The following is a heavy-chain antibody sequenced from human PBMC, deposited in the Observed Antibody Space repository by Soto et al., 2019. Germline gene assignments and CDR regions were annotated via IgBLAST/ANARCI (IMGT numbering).Heavy chain of an antibody. CDR1: GFTFSRYA. J-gene: IGHJ4*02. D-gene: IGHD3-10*01. CDR2: ISYDGNNK. Sequence: QVQLVESGGGVVQPGTSLRLSCAASGFTFSRYAINWVRQAPGKGLGWVAPISYDGNNKYYTDSVKGRFTISRDNSWNTVPLSVNSVRAEDRAVSYCEGAIYYGGGDYWSDSWGQGTLVTVST. V-gene: IGHV3-30-3*01. CDR3: EGAIYYGGGDYWSDS.